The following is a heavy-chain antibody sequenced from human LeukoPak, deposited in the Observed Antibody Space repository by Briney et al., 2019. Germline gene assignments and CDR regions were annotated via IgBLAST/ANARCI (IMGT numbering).Heavy chain of an antibody. J-gene: IGHJ4*02. Sequence: GGSLRLSCAASGFTFSNAWMSWVRQAPGKGLEWVGRIKSKTDGGTTDYAAPVKGRFTISRDDSKNTPYLQMNSLKTEDTAVYYCTTEMYYDFWSGYYTSREFDYWGQGTLVTVSS. D-gene: IGHD3-3*01. CDR3: TTEMYYDFWSGYYTSREFDY. CDR1: GFTFSNAW. V-gene: IGHV3-15*01. CDR2: IKSKTDGGTT.